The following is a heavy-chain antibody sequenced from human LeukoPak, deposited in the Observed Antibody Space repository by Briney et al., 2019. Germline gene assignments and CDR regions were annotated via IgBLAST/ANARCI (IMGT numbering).Heavy chain of an antibody. CDR1: GGSLSTYY. D-gene: IGHD3-22*01. CDR2: IYYSGSP. CDR3: AGLSHYYGSTWSYWYFDL. V-gene: IGHV4-59*08. Sequence: SETLSLTCTVSGGSLSTYYWSWIRQPPGKGLEWVGYIYYSGSPNYNPSLKSRVTLSLDRPKNQFSLRLSSVTAADTAVYYCAGLSHYYGSTWSYWYFDLWGRGTLVTVSS. J-gene: IGHJ2*01.